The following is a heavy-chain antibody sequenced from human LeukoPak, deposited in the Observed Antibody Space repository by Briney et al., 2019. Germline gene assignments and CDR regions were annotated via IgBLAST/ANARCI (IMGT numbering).Heavy chain of an antibody. J-gene: IGHJ3*02. CDR3: ALRAYDFWSRSPSYDAFDI. D-gene: IGHD3-3*01. V-gene: IGHV4-4*07. CDR1: GGSISSYY. Sequence: SETLSLTCTVSGGSISSYYWSWIRQPAGKGLEWIGRIYTSGSTNYNPSLKSRVTMSVDTSKNQFSLKLSSVTAADTAVYYCALRAYDFWSRSPSYDAFDIWGQGTMVTVSS. CDR2: IYTSGST.